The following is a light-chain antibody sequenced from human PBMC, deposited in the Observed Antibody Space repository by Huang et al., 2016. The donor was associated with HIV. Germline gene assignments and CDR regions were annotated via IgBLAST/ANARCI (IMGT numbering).Light chain of an antibody. J-gene: IGKJ2*01. CDR1: QSVSSN. V-gene: IGKV3-15*01. CDR3: QHYAHWPWFT. CDR2: GAS. Sequence: EIVMTQSPVTLSVSPGERATLSCRASQSVSSNLAWYQQKPGQAPRLLIYGASTRATGIPARFSGSGSGTEFTLTISSLQSEDFAVYYCQHYAHWPWFTFGQGTKLDI.